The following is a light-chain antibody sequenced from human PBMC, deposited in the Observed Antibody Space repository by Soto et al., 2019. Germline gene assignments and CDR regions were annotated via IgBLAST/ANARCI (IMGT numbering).Light chain of an antibody. CDR1: ESISTH. Sequence: DIQMTQSPSSLSASLGDRVTITCRASESISTHLNWFQQKPGKAPKVLISSTSGLQSGVPSRFSGCGSGTDSTLTISSLQPEDFATYYCQQSYNTPLTFGGGTKVEIK. CDR3: QQSYNTPLT. V-gene: IGKV1-39*01. CDR2: STS. J-gene: IGKJ4*01.